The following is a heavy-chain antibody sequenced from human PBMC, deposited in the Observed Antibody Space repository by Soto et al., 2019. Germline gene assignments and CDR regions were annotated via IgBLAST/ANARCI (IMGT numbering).Heavy chain of an antibody. V-gene: IGHV3-23*01. CDR1: GFSFSSYA. J-gene: IGHJ6*02. Sequence: EVQLLESGGGLVQPGGSLRLSCAASGFSFSSYAMNWVRQAPGKGLEWVTTINGGSTTYYADSVKGRFTISRDNSKNTLYLQMNGLSAADTTVYYCAKDKDWSGAYGMDVWGQGTTVTVSS. D-gene: IGHD3-3*01. CDR3: AKDKDWSGAYGMDV. CDR2: INGGSTT.